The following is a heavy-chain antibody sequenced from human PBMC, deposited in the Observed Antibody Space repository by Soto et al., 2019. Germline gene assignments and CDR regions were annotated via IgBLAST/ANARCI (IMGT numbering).Heavy chain of an antibody. V-gene: IGHV1-18*01. CDR3: ARDFGFDIDY. CDR1: GYTFNDFG. J-gene: IGHJ4*02. D-gene: IGHD5-12*01. Sequence: QVQLVQSGAEVQKPGASVKVSCKTSGYTFNDFGITWVRQAPGLGLEWLGWIYAKPGTINFAPKFQGRVIMTTDTSTSAAYMELTGLAFDDSDVYFCARDFGFDIDYWGQGTMVTVS. CDR2: IYAKPGTI.